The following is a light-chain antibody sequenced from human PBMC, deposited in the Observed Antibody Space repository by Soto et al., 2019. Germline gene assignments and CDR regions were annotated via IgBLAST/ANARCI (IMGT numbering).Light chain of an antibody. Sequence: PGERATLSCWASESIGDYLAWYQQKPGQAPRLLIYGASTRATGIPVRFSGSGSGTEFTLTITSLQFEEVAVYYCQEYTDWPLVTFLGASEV. J-gene: IGKJ4*01. CDR3: QEYTDWPLVT. CDR2: GAS. V-gene: IGKV3-15*01. CDR1: ESIGDY.